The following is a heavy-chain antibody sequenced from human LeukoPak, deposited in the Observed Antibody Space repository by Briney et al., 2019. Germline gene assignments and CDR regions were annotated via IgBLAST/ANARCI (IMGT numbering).Heavy chain of an antibody. Sequence: GASVTVSCRASGYTFKNYGLIWVKQAPGQGLEWMGWISAFSRSAEYTQKFQDRVTMTTDTSANIAYMEVRSLRSDDTAVYFCARGNYDLRSGQRTIYYFDYWGQGTLLTVSS. CDR1: GYTFKNYG. D-gene: IGHD3-3*01. CDR3: ARGNYDLRSGQRTIYYFDY. CDR2: ISAFSRSA. V-gene: IGHV1-18*01. J-gene: IGHJ4*02.